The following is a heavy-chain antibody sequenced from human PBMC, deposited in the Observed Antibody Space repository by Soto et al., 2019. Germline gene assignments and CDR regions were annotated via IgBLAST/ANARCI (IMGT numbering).Heavy chain of an antibody. J-gene: IGHJ4*02. Sequence: GGSLRLSCSASGFTFSSYAMHWVRQAPGKGLEYVSAISSNGGSTYYADSVKGRFTISRDNSKNTLYLQMISLRAEDTAVYYCVKDILKQLWDLTFDYWGQGTLVTVSS. CDR2: ISSNGGST. CDR3: VKDILKQLWDLTFDY. V-gene: IGHV3-64D*08. D-gene: IGHD5-18*01. CDR1: GFTFSSYA.